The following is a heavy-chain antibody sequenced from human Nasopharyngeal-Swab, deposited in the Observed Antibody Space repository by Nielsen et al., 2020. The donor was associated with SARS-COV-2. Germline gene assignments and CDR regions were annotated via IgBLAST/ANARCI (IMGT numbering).Heavy chain of an antibody. V-gene: IGHV3-23*01. CDR3: AKDPYDFWSGYDYYFDY. CDR2: ISGSGGST. CDR1: GFTFSSYA. J-gene: IGHJ4*02. D-gene: IGHD3-3*01. Sequence: GGSLRLSCAASGFTFSSYAMSWVRQAPGKGLEWVSAISGSGGSTYYADSVKGRFTISRDNSKNTLYLQMNSLRAEDTAVYYCAKDPYDFWSGYDYYFDYWSQGTLVTVSS.